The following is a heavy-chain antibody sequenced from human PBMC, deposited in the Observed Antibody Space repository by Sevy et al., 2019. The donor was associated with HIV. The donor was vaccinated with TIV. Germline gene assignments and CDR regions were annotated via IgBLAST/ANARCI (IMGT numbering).Heavy chain of an antibody. D-gene: IGHD6-19*01. V-gene: IGHV3-11*04. J-gene: IGHJ4*02. CDR2: ISSSGRII. Sequence: GGSLRLSCAASGFTFSDYYMSWIRQAPGKGLEWVSYISSSGRIIYYAESVKGRFTISRDNSKNTLSLQMNSLRIEDTAVYYCAREGGYTSAWSPGNYWGQGTLVTVSS. CDR3: AREGGYTSAWSPGNY. CDR1: GFTFSDYY.